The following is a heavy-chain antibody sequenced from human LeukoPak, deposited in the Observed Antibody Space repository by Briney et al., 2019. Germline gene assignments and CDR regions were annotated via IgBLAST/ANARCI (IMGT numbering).Heavy chain of an antibody. D-gene: IGHD3-22*01. Sequence: GRSLRLSCAASGFTFSSYGMHWVRQAPGKGLEWVSAISGSGGSTYYADSVKGRFTISRDNSKNTLYLQMNSLRAEDTAVYYCAKDYYDSSGYFSNDFDYWGQGTLVTVSS. V-gene: IGHV3-23*01. CDR1: GFTFSSYG. J-gene: IGHJ4*02. CDR3: AKDYYDSSGYFSNDFDY. CDR2: ISGSGGST.